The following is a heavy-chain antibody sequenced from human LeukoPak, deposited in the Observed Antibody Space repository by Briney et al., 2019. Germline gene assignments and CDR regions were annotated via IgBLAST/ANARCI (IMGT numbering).Heavy chain of an antibody. CDR2: INPNSGGT. D-gene: IGHD2-21*01. J-gene: IGHJ6*03. CDR3: ARVPPRHRCLLNMDV. Sequence: ASVKVSCKASGYTFTGYYMHWVRQAPGQGLEWMGWINPNSGGTNYAQKFQGRVTMTRDTSISTAYVELSRLRSDDTAVYYCARVPPRHRCLLNMDVWGKGTTVTVSS. V-gene: IGHV1-2*02. CDR1: GYTFTGYY.